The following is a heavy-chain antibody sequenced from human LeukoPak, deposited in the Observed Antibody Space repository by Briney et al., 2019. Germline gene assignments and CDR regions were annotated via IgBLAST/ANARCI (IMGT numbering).Heavy chain of an antibody. CDR3: ARHSYDFWFDP. J-gene: IGHJ5*02. CDR1: GGSISSGGYS. Sequence: SQTLSLTCAVSGGSISSGGYSWSWIRQPPGKGLEWIGYIYHSGSTYYNPSLKSRVTISVDTSKNQFSLKLSSVTAADTAVYYCARHSYDFWFDPWGQGTLVTVSS. D-gene: IGHD3-3*01. V-gene: IGHV4-30-2*03. CDR2: IYHSGST.